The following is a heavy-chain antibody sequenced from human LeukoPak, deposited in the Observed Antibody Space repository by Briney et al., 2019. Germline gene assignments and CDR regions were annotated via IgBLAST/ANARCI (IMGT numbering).Heavy chain of an antibody. D-gene: IGHD3-3*01. V-gene: IGHV1-69*05. Sequence: SVKVSCKASGDTFSNYAVFWVRRAPGQGPEWMGRIIPVFGTENYAQRFQGRVTLTTDESTSTAYMELSSLRSEDTAVYYCAIYDFYSGYPDYWGQGTLVTVSS. CDR1: GDTFSNYA. J-gene: IGHJ4*02. CDR3: AIYDFYSGYPDY. CDR2: IIPVFGTE.